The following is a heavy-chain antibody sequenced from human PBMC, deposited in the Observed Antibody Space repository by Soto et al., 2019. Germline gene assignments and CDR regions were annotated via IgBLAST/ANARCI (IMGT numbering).Heavy chain of an antibody. V-gene: IGHV3-30-3*01. CDR2: ISYDGSNK. Sequence: SGGSLRLSCASSGFTFSRYAMHWVRQAPGKGLEWVAVISYDGSNKYYADSVKGRFTISRDNSKNTLYLQMNSLRAEDTAVYYCARGLISSGWYGFYYWGQGTLVTVSS. J-gene: IGHJ4*02. CDR1: GFTFSRYA. CDR3: ARGLISSGWYGFYY. D-gene: IGHD6-19*01.